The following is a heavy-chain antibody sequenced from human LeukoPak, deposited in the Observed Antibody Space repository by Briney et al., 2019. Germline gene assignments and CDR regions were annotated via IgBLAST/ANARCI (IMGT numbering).Heavy chain of an antibody. CDR3: AMGIAVAGTPGYFQH. D-gene: IGHD6-19*01. V-gene: IGHV6-1*01. CDR2: TYYRSKWYN. Sequence: SQTLSLTCAISGDSVSSNSAAWNWIRQSPSKGLEWLGRTYYRSKWYNDYAVSVKSRITINPDTSKNQFSLQLNSVTPEDTAVYYCAMGIAVAGTPGYFQHWGQGTLVTVSS. CDR1: GDSVSSNSAA. J-gene: IGHJ1*01.